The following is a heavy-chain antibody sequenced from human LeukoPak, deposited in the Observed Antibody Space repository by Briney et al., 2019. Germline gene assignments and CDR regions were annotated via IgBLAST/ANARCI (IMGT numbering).Heavy chain of an antibody. D-gene: IGHD2-15*01. CDR2: IYYSGST. Sequence: SETLSLTCTVSGGSLSIYYWTWIRQPPGKGLEWIGYIYYSGSTTYNPSLKSRVTISVDTSKSQFSLKLSSVTAADTAVYYCARVVDGYCSGGSCYPYFDYWGQGTLVTVSS. CDR3: ARVVDGYCSGGSCYPYFDY. CDR1: GGSLSIYY. J-gene: IGHJ4*02. V-gene: IGHV4-59*01.